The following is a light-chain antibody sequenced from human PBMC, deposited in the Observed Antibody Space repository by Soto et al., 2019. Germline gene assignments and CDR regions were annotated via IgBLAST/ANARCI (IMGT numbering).Light chain of an antibody. J-gene: IGLJ3*02. V-gene: IGLV2-23*02. Sequence: QSVLTQPASVSASPGQSITISCTGTNSDFGTYNLVSWYHHHPGKAPKLIIYEVSKRPSGVSNRFSASKSGNTASLTISGLQAEDAADYYCSSYANNRVFGGGTKLTVL. CDR1: NSDFGTYNL. CDR3: SSYANNRV. CDR2: EVS.